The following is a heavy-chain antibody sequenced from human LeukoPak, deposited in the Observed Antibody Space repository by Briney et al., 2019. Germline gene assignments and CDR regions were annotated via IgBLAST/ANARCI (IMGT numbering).Heavy chain of an antibody. CDR2: IYHSGST. V-gene: IGHV4-38-2*02. CDR1: GYSISSGYY. CDR3: ARYHYDYVWGSYRYDY. Sequence: SETLSLTCTVSGYSISSGYYWGWIRQPPGKGLEGIGSIYHSGSTYYNPSLNSRVTISVDTSKNQSSLKLSSVTAADTAVYYCARYHYDYVWGSYRYDYWGQGTLVTVSS. D-gene: IGHD3-16*02. J-gene: IGHJ4*02.